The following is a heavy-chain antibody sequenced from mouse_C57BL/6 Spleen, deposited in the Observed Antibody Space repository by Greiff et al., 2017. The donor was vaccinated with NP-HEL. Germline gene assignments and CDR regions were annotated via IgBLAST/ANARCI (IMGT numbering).Heavy chain of an antibody. Sequence: EVQLQESGPGLVKPSQSLSLTCSVTGYSITSGYYWNWIRQFPGNKLEWMGYISYDGSNNYNPSLKNRISITRDTSKNQFFLKLNSVTTEDTATYYCARDYYENYWYFDVWGTGTTVTVSS. J-gene: IGHJ1*03. CDR3: ARDYYENYWYFDV. CDR1: GYSITSGYY. V-gene: IGHV3-6*01. CDR2: ISYDGSN. D-gene: IGHD1-1*02.